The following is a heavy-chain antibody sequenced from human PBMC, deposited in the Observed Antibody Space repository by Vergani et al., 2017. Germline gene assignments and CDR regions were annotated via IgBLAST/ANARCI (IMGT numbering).Heavy chain of an antibody. Sequence: EVQLVESGGGLVKPGGSLRLSCVASGFTFTTYGMGWVRQAPGKGLEWVSSISSSGNYIYYTDSMKGRFTISRDNAKSSLSLQMNSLRAEDTAVYYCARGDSSSAEGDYFDYWGQRTLVTVSS. CDR2: ISSSGNYI. CDR1: GFTFTTYG. V-gene: IGHV3-21*01. D-gene: IGHD6-6*01. J-gene: IGHJ4*02. CDR3: ARGDSSSAEGDYFDY.